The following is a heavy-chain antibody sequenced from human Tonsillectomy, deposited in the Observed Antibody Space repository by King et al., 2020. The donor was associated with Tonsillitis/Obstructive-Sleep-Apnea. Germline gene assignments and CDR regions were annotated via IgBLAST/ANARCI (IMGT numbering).Heavy chain of an antibody. Sequence: VQLQQWGAGLLKPSETLSLTCAVYGGSFSGYYWSWIRQPPGKGLEWSGGINHSGSTNYNPSHKSRLTISVDTSKNQFSLKLSSVTAADTAVYYCARGVGDRINDSPLYWGQGTLVTVSS. CDR2: INHSGST. D-gene: IGHD3-16*01. J-gene: IGHJ4*02. CDR1: GGSFSGYY. CDR3: ARGVGDRINDSPLY. V-gene: IGHV4-34*01.